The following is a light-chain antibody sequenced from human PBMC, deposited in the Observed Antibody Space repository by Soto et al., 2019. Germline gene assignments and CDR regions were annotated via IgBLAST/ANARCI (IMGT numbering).Light chain of an antibody. Sequence: DIQMTQSPSTLSASVGDRVTITCRASQNINRWLAWYQQKPGKAPKLLIYDWSSLKSGGPSRFSRLGSETEFTLTISGLQHDDFATYYCQQYNDYSWTFGQGTKVEI. CDR3: QQYNDYSWT. CDR2: DWS. CDR1: QNINRW. J-gene: IGKJ1*01. V-gene: IGKV1-5*01.